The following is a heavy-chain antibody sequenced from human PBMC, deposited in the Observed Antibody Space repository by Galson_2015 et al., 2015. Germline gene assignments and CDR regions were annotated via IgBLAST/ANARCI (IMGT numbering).Heavy chain of an antibody. Sequence: SLRLSCAASGFTFSSYGMHWVRQAPGKGLEWVAVIWYDGSNKYYADSVKGRFTISRDNSKNTLYLQMNSLRAEDTAVYYCARASVGDGAFDIWGQGTMVTVSS. CDR3: ARASVGDGAFDI. D-gene: IGHD1-26*01. V-gene: IGHV3-33*01. CDR1: GFTFSSYG. CDR2: IWYDGSNK. J-gene: IGHJ3*02.